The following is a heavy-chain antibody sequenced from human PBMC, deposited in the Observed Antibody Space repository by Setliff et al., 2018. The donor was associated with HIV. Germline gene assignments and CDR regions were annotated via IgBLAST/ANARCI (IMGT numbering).Heavy chain of an antibody. CDR1: GSTFSTYW. V-gene: IGHV3-7*01. CDR2: IKQDGSEE. Sequence: PGGSLRLSCAASGSTFSTYWMIWVRQAPGKGLEWVAKIKQDGSEEYYVDSVKGRFTISRDNAKNSLYLQMNSLRAEDTAVYYCARGPRWYYYGSGSYFSDWGQGTLVTVSS. CDR3: ARGPRWYYYGSGSYFSD. J-gene: IGHJ4*02. D-gene: IGHD3-10*01.